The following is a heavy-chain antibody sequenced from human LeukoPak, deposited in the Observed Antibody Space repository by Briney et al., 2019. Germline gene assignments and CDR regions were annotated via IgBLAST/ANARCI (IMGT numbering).Heavy chain of an antibody. CDR1: GYTFTGYY. CDR2: INPNSGGT. Sequence: GASVKVSCKASGYTFTGYYMHWVRQAPGQGLECMGWINPNSGGTNYAQKFQGRVTMTRDTSISTAYMELSRLRSDDTAVYYCATTSYYYDSSGSIDYWGQGTLVTVSS. D-gene: IGHD3-22*01. J-gene: IGHJ4*02. V-gene: IGHV1-2*02. CDR3: ATTSYYYDSSGSIDY.